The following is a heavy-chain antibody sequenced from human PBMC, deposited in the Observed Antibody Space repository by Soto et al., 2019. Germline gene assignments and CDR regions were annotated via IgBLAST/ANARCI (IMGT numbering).Heavy chain of an antibody. CDR3: ARDRVGLRRGAAWFDP. CDR1: GYAFTSYG. J-gene: IGHJ5*02. D-gene: IGHD3-10*01. Sequence: ASVKVSCKASGYAFTSYGISWVRQAPGQGLEWMGWISAYNGNTNYAQKLQGRVTMTTDTSTSTAYMELRSLRSDDTAVYYCARDRVGLRRGAAWFDPWGQGTLVTVSS. V-gene: IGHV1-18*01. CDR2: ISAYNGNT.